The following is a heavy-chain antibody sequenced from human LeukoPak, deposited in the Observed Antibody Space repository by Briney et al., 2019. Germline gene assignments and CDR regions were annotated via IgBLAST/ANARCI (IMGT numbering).Heavy chain of an antibody. CDR3: ARARYSANDYSDY. J-gene: IGHJ4*02. V-gene: IGHV3-21*04. CDR1: GFTFSSYS. Sequence: GGSLRLSCAASGFTFSSYSMNWVRQAPGKGLEWVSSISSSSSYIYYADSVKGRFTISRDNAKDSLYLQMSSLKTEDTALYYCARARYSANDYSDYWGQGTRVTVSS. CDR2: ISSSSSYI. D-gene: IGHD1-26*01.